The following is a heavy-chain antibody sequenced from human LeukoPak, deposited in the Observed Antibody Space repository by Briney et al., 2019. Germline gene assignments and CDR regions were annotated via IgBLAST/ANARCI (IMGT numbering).Heavy chain of an antibody. CDR3: AITRELRYFDWLLPEPFDY. J-gene: IGHJ4*02. V-gene: IGHV1-69*06. D-gene: IGHD3-9*01. CDR2: IIPIFGTA. CDR1: GGTFSSYA. Sequence: ASVKVSCKASGGTFSSYAISWVRQAPGQGLEWMGGIIPIFGTANYAQKFQGRVTITADKSTSTAYMELSSLRSEDTAVYYCAITRELRYFDWLLPEPFDYWGQGTLVTVSS.